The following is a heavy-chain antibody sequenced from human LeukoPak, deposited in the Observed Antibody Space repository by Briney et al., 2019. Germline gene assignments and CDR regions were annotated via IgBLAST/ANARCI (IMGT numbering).Heavy chain of an antibody. CDR1: EFTVSNSY. J-gene: IGHJ4*02. CDR3: ARVDTVSGILV. Sequence: GGSLRLSCAASEFTVSNSYMTWVRQAPGKGLEWVSVIYEGGGRYYGDSVKGRFTISKDNLENTVYLQMNSLRADDTAVYYCARVDTVSGILVWGQGTLVTVSS. V-gene: IGHV3-53*01. D-gene: IGHD5-18*01. CDR2: IYEGGGR.